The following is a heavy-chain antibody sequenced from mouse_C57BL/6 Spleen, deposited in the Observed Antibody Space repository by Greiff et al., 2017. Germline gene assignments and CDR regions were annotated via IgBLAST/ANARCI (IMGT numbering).Heavy chain of an antibody. Sequence: LQESGAELVRPGASVTLSCKASGYTFTDYEMHWVKQTPVHGLEWIGAIDPETGGTAYNQKFKGKAILTADKSSSTAYMELRSLTSEDSAVYYCTKAITTVVEDYFDYWGQGTTLTVSS. CDR3: TKAITTVVEDYFDY. V-gene: IGHV1-15*01. CDR2: IDPETGGT. J-gene: IGHJ2*01. CDR1: GYTFTDYE. D-gene: IGHD1-1*01.